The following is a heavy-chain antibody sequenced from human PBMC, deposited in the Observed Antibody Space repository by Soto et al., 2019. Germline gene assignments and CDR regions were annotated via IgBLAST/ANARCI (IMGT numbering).Heavy chain of an antibody. V-gene: IGHV1-18*04. CDR1: GYTFTSYG. D-gene: IGHD3-10*01. J-gene: IGHJ6*02. CDR2: ISAYNGNT. Sequence: SVNVSCKASGYTFTSYGISWVRQAPGQGLEWMGWISAYNGNTNYAQKLQGRVTMTTDTSTSTAYMELRSLRSDDTAVYYCAREGTMVRGVIISYYGMDVWGQGTTVTGSS. CDR3: AREGTMVRGVIISYYGMDV.